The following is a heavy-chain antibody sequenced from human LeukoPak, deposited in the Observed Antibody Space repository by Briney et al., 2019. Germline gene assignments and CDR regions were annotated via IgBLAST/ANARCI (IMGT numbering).Heavy chain of an antibody. CDR1: GYSFSNYW. D-gene: IGHD2-21*02. CDR3: AIPPGYCGNDCSFDH. J-gene: IGHJ4*02. V-gene: IGHV5-51*01. Sequence: GETLKISCEGSGYSFSNYWIGWVRQMPGKGLEWMGIIYPGDYETRYSPSFQGLVTISVDKSISTAYLQWSSLKASDTAMYYCAIPPGYCGNDCSFDHWGQGTLVTVSS. CDR2: IYPGDYET.